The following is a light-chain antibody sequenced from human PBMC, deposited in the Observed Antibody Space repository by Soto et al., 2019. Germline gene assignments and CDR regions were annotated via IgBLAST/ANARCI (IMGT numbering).Light chain of an antibody. CDR3: QQYGSSRTIT. J-gene: IGKJ5*01. V-gene: IGKV3-20*01. CDR1: QSVSSS. CDR2: GAS. Sequence: EIVMTQSPATLSVSPGERATLSCRASQSVSSSLAWYQQKPGQAPRLLXYGASSRANGIPGRFSGSGSWTDFTLTISRLEPEDFAVYYCQQYGSSRTITFGQGTRLE.